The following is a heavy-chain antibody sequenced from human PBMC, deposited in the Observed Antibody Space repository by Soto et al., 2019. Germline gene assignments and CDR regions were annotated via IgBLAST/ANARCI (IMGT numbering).Heavy chain of an antibody. J-gene: IGHJ4*02. D-gene: IGHD3-3*01. V-gene: IGHV3-23*01. CDR2: ITNGNT. Sequence: EVQLLESGGGLIQPGGSLSLSCAASGFTFGTYGMGWVRQAPGKGLEWVSTITNGNTYYAASVKGRFTISRDNSKNKLYLQMSSLRAEDTALYYCAKDKERGGYDSDFDSWGQGTLVTVSS. CDR1: GFTFGTYG. CDR3: AKDKERGGYDSDFDS.